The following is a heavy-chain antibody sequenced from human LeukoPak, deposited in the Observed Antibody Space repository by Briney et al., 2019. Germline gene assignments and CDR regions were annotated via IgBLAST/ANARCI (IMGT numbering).Heavy chain of an antibody. V-gene: IGHV1-2*02. J-gene: IGHJ4*02. D-gene: IGHD3-9*01. CDR1: GYTFTGYY. Sequence: GASVKVSCKASGYTFTGYYMHWVRQAPGQGLGWMGWINPNSGGTNYAQKFQGRVTMTRDTSISTAYMELSRLRSDDTAVYYCARDSRYFDWLNGDLNFDYWGQGTLATVSS. CDR3: ARDSRYFDWLNGDLNFDY. CDR2: INPNSGGT.